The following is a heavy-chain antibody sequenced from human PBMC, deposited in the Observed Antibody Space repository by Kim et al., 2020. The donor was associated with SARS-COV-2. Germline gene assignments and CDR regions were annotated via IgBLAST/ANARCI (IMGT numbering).Heavy chain of an antibody. CDR2: ISYDGSNK. CDR3: ANGRIAVAGAYYYYGMDD. CDR1: GFTFSSYG. Sequence: GGSLRLSCAASGFTFSSYGMHWVRQAPGKGLEWVAVISYDGSNKYYADSVKGRFTISRDNSKNTLYLQMNSLRAEDTAVYYCANGRIAVAGAYYYYGMDDWGQGTTVTVSS. J-gene: IGHJ6*02. V-gene: IGHV3-30*18. D-gene: IGHD6-19*01.